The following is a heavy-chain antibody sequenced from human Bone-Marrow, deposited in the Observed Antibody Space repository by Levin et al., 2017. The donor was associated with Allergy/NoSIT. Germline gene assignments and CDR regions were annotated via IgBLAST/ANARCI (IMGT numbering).Heavy chain of an antibody. Sequence: GESLKISFPSSFSPFLPSFLSFFLPFPFKGLEWMGVIYPGDSDARYRPSFQGHVTISVDKSSSIAYLQWSSLKASDTAMYYCTRHESELVWFGEPLDSWGQGTLVTVSS. CDR3: TRHESELVWFGEPLDS. CDR1: FSPFLPSF. J-gene: IGHJ4*02. CDR2: IYPGDSDA. V-gene: IGHV5-51*01. D-gene: IGHD3-10*01.